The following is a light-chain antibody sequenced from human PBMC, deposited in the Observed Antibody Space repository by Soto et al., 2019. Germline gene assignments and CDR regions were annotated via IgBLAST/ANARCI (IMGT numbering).Light chain of an antibody. CDR1: NIGSKS. CDR3: QVWDSSSDHRVV. CDR2: YDS. V-gene: IGLV3-21*04. J-gene: IGLJ2*01. Sequence: SYELTQPPSVSVAPGKTARITCGGNNIGSKSVHWYQQKPGQAPVLVIYYDSHRPSGIPERFSGSNSGNTATLTISRVEAGDEADYYCQVWDSSSDHRVVFGGGTKLTVL.